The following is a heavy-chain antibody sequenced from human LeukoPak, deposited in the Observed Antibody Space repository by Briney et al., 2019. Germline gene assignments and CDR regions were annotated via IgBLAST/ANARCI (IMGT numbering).Heavy chain of an antibody. CDR3: ASYYYDPFDY. Sequence: GGSLRLSCAASGFTFSSYAMSWVRQAPGKGLEWVLAISGSGGSTYYADSMKGRFTISRDNSKNTLYLQMNSLRAEDTAVYYCASYYYDPFDYWGQGTLVTVSS. CDR1: GFTFSSYA. J-gene: IGHJ4*02. CDR2: ISGSGGST. D-gene: IGHD3-22*01. V-gene: IGHV3-23*01.